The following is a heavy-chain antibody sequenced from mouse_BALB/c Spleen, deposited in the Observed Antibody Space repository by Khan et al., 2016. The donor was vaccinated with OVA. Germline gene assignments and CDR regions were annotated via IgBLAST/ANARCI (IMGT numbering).Heavy chain of an antibody. CDR3: ARSSYYGYSDV. J-gene: IGHJ1*01. CDR2: INTYTGEP. CDR1: GYTFTNYG. V-gene: IGHV9-1*02. D-gene: IGHD1-3*01. Sequence: QIQLVQSGPELKKPGETVKISCKASGYTFTNYGMNWVKQAPGKGLKWMGWINTYTGEPTYADDFKGRFVFSLETSASTAYLQISNLKNEDMTTYFCARSSYYGYSDVWGAGTTVTVSS.